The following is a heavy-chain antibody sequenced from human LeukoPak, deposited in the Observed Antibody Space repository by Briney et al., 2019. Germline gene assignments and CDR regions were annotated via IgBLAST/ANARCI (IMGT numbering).Heavy chain of an antibody. CDR2: IYYSGST. Sequence: SETLSLTCTVSGGSISSYYWSWVRQPPGKGLEWIGYIYYSGSTNYNPSLKSRVTISVDTSKNQFSLKLSSVTAADTAVYYCARSIAAVSPFDPWGQGTLVTVSS. CDR1: GGSISSYY. D-gene: IGHD2-21*01. CDR3: ARSIAAVSPFDP. V-gene: IGHV4-59*01. J-gene: IGHJ5*02.